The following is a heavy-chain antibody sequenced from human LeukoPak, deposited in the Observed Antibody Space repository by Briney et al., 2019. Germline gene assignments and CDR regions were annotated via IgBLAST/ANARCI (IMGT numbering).Heavy chain of an antibody. V-gene: IGHV1-8*01. Sequence: GASVKVSCKASGYTFTSYDINWVRRATGQGLEWMGRMNPNSGNTGYAQKFQGRVTMTRNTSISTAYMGLSSLRSEDTAVYYCAREPYPTVTTSYYYMDVWGKGTTVTVSS. D-gene: IGHD4-11*01. J-gene: IGHJ6*03. CDR2: MNPNSGNT. CDR3: AREPYPTVTTSYYYMDV. CDR1: GYTFTSYD.